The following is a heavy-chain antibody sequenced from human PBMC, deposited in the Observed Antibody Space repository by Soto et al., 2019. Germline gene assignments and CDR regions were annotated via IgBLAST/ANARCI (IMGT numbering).Heavy chain of an antibody. CDR1: GGSISSYY. CDR2: IYYSGST. J-gene: IGHJ4*02. Sequence: SETLSLTCTVSGGSISSYYLSWIRQPPGKGLEWIGYIYYSGSTNYNPSLKSRVTISVDTSKNQFSLKLSSVTAADTAVYYCARGKTKVYFDYWGQGTLVTVSS. CDR3: ARGKTKVYFDY. V-gene: IGHV4-59*01.